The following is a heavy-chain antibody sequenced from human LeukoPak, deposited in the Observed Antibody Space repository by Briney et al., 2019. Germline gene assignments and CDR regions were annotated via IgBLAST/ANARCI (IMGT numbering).Heavy chain of an antibody. CDR2: IYYSGST. V-gene: IGHV4-59*01. J-gene: IGHJ4*02. CDR1: GGSISTYY. D-gene: IGHD2-15*01. CDR3: ARDPGYCSGSTCYSAPRFDY. Sequence: SETLSLTCTVSGGSISTYYWTWLRQPPGKGLEWIGYIYYSGSTNYNPSLKSRVTISLDTSKNQFSLKLSSVTAADTAVYYCARDPGYCSGSTCYSAPRFDYWGQGALVTVSS.